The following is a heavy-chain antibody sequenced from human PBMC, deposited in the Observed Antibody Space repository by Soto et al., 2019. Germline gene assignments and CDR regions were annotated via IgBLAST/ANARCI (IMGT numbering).Heavy chain of an antibody. CDR2: IWNHGSRK. V-gene: IGHV3-33*01. CDR1: GFTFSKYG. Sequence: GGSLRLSCAASGFTFSKYGMHWVSQAPGKGLEWFSLIWNHGSRKVYVDSVKCRFTISRYNSKNTLDLQMNNLRDEDTAVYYCARDDDNDANALDYWGPGTLVTVSS. CDR3: ARDDDNDANALDY. J-gene: IGHJ4*02.